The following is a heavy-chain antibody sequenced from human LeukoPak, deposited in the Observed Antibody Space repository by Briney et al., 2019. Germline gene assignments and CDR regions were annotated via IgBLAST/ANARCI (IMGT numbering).Heavy chain of an antibody. V-gene: IGHV3-7*03. Sequence: GGSLRLSCAASGFTFSSYWMSWVRQAPGRGLEWVANIKQDGSEKYYVDSLKGRFTISRDNAKSSLFLQMNSLRAEDTAVYYCAKDQRGFDYWGQGTLVTVSS. CDR1: GFTFSSYW. D-gene: IGHD6-25*01. CDR2: IKQDGSEK. CDR3: AKDQRGFDY. J-gene: IGHJ4*02.